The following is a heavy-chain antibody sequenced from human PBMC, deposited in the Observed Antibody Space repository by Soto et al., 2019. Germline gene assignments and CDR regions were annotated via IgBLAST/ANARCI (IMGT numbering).Heavy chain of an antibody. D-gene: IGHD4-4*01. CDR3: ARQEEAVTTAPNYYYGMDV. J-gene: IGHJ6*02. CDR1: GYSFTSYW. CDR2: IDPSDSYT. V-gene: IGHV5-10-1*01. Sequence: GESLKISCKGSGYSFTSYWISWVRQMPGKGLEWMGRIDPSDSYTNYSPSFQGHVTISADKSISTAYLQWSSLKASDTAMYYCARQEEAVTTAPNYYYGMDVWGQGTTVTVSS.